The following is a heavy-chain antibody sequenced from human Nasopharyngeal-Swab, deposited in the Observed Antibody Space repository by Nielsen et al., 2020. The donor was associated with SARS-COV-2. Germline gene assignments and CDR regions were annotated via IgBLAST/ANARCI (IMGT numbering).Heavy chain of an antibody. J-gene: IGHJ6*03. V-gene: IGHV5-51*01. CDR3: ARLRGSAFYYYYLDV. D-gene: IGHD2-15*01. CDR1: GYSFTTFW. Sequence: GESLKISCEGSGYSFTTFWITWVRQMPGKGLEWMGIIYPDDPDTRYSPSFQGQVTFSVDKSTSTAYLQWSSLKASDTAMYYCARLRGSAFYYYYLDVWGKGTTVTVSS. CDR2: IYPDDPDT.